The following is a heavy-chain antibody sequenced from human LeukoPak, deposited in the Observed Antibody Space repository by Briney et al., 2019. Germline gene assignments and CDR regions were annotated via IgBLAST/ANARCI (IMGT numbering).Heavy chain of an antibody. Sequence: GGSLRLSCAASGFTFSNAWMSWVRQAPGKGLEWVGHIKSKTDGATTDYAAPVKGRFTNSRDDSKNTLYLQMNSLKTEDTAVYYCTTVEGATLYYYYGMDVWGQGTTVTVSS. J-gene: IGHJ6*02. D-gene: IGHD1-26*01. CDR1: GFTFSNAW. CDR3: TTVEGATLYYYYGMDV. CDR2: IKSKTDGATT. V-gene: IGHV3-15*01.